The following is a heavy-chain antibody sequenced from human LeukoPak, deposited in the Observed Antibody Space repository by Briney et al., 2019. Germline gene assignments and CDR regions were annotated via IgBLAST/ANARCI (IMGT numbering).Heavy chain of an antibody. V-gene: IGHV3-9*01. CDR1: GFIFNDYA. CDR2: ISWNSGKI. J-gene: IGHJ6*02. Sequence: PGGSLRLSCAASGFIFNDYAMHWVRQSPGKGLEWVSGISWNSGKIVYADSVKGRFTISRDNTKNSLHLQMNNLRADDTALYYCAKDLSDTVVTPYGMDVWGQGTTVTVSS. D-gene: IGHD4-23*01. CDR3: AKDLSDTVVTPYGMDV.